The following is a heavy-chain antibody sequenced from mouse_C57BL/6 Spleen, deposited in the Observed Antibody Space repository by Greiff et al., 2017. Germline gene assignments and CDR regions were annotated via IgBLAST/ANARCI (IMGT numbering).Heavy chain of an antibody. D-gene: IGHD1-1*01. V-gene: IGHV14-2*01. CDR1: GFNIKDYY. Sequence: VHVKQSGAELVKPGASVKLSCTASGFNIKDYYMHWVKQRTEQGLEWIGRIDPEDGETKYAPKFQGKATITADTSSNTAYLQLSSLTSEDTAVYYCASLYYYGSSYVWFAYWGQGTLVTVSA. J-gene: IGHJ3*01. CDR2: IDPEDGET. CDR3: ASLYYYGSSYVWFAY.